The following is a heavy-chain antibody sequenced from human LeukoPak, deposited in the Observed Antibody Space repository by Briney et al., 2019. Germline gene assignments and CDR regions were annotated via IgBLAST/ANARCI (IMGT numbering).Heavy chain of an antibody. CDR3: ARSSYYDRSGYQFDS. Sequence: SETLSLTCTVSGGSISSYYWSWIRQPPGKGLEWIGYISYTGSTNYNPSLKSRVTISLDTSKNQFSLKLNSVTAADTAVYYCARSSYYDRSGYQFDSWGQGALVSVSS. CDR2: ISYTGST. D-gene: IGHD3-22*01. CDR1: GGSISSYY. V-gene: IGHV4-59*08. J-gene: IGHJ4*02.